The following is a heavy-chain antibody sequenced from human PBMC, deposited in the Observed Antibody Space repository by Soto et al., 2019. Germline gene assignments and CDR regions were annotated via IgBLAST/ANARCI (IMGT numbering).Heavy chain of an antibody. CDR1: GFTFSSYS. D-gene: IGHD3-22*01. CDR2: ISSSSSYI. CDR3: ARVGAHWSYYYDSSGYWYFDY. J-gene: IGHJ4*02. Sequence: GGSLRLSCAASGFTFSSYSMNWVRQAPGKGLEWVSSISSSSSYIYYADSVKGRFTISRDNAKNSLYLQMNSLRAEDTAVYYCARVGAHWSYYYDSSGYWYFDYWGQGTLVTVSS. V-gene: IGHV3-21*01.